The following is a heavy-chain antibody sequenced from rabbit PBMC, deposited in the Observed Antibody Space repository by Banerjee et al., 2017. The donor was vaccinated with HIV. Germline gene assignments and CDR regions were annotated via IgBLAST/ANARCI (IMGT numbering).Heavy chain of an antibody. V-gene: IGHV1S45*01. J-gene: IGHJ4*01. Sequence: QEQLVESGGGLVQPEGSLALTCKASGFTISSSYYMCWVRQAPGKGLEWIACIYAGSSGSTYYATWAKGRFTISKTSSTTVTLQMTSLTAADTATYFCAYYIYGYAAASAYGYFNLWGQGTLVTVS. D-gene: IGHD6-1*01. CDR3: AYYIYGYAAASAYGYFNL. CDR2: IYAGSSGST. CDR1: GFTISSSYY.